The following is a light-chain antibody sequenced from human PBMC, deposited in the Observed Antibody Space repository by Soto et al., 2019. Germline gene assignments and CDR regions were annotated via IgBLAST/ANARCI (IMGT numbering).Light chain of an antibody. Sequence: QSALTQPPSASGSPGQSLTISCTGTSSDVGGYNYVSWYQQHPGKAPKLMIYEVTKRPSGVPDRFPGSKSGNTASLPVSGFQAEDEADYYRSSYAGSTTLFGGGTPLPVL. CDR1: SSDVGGYNY. V-gene: IGLV2-8*01. CDR2: EVT. CDR3: SSYAGSTTL. J-gene: IGLJ2*01.